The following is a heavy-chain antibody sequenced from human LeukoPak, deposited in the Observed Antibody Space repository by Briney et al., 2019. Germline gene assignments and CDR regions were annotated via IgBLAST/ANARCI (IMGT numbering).Heavy chain of an antibody. CDR3: ATRESSMARSH. D-gene: IGHD3-10*01. V-gene: IGHV3-7*01. CDR2: INEDGSVQ. Sequence: PGGSLRLSCVASGFIFSDFWMNWVRLVPGKGLEWVANINEDGSVQDYVGSVRGRFTISRDNAKNSLYLHMNSVRVEDTAVYYCATRESSMARSHWGQGTLVTIS. J-gene: IGHJ4*02. CDR1: GFIFSDFW.